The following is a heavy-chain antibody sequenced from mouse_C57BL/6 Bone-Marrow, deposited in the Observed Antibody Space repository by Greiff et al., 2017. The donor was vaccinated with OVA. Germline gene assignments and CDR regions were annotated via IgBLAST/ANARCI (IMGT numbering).Heavy chain of an antibody. Sequence: EVQLVESGPGLVKPSQSLSLTCSVTGYSITSCYYWNWIRQFPGNKLEWMGYISYDGSNNYNPSLKNRISITRDTSQNQFFLKLNSLTTEDTATYYCARKGGYRDYWGQGTTITVSS. V-gene: IGHV3-6*01. D-gene: IGHD2-2*01. J-gene: IGHJ2*01. CDR2: ISYDGSN. CDR1: GYSITSCYY. CDR3: ARKGGYRDY.